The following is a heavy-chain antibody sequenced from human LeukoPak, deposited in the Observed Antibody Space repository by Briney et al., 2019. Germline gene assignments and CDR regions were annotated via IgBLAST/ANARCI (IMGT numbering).Heavy chain of an antibody. J-gene: IGHJ6*03. CDR1: GGSISSYY. CDR2: IYTSGST. V-gene: IGHV4-4*07. Sequence: SETLSLTCTVSGGSISSYYWSWIRQPAGKGLEWIGRIYTSGSTNYNPSLKSRVTMSVDTSKNQFSLKLSSVTAADTAVYYCARDNCSGGSCYLGYYYYMDVWGNGTTVTVSS. D-gene: IGHD2-15*01. CDR3: ARDNCSGGSCYLGYYYYMDV.